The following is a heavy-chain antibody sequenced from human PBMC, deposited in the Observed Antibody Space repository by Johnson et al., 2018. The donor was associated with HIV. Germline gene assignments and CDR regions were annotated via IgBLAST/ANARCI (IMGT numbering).Heavy chain of an antibody. V-gene: IGHV3-9*01. D-gene: IGHD6-19*01. J-gene: IGHJ3*02. Sequence: VQLVESGGGLVQPGRSLRLSCAASGFTFDDYAMYWVRQAPGKGLEWVSGITWNSGRIGYADSVKGRFTISRDNAKNSLYLQMDSLRGEDTALYYCAKDRAIAVDDGLDIWGQGTLVTVSS. CDR2: ITWNSGRI. CDR1: GFTFDDYA. CDR3: AKDRAIAVDDGLDI.